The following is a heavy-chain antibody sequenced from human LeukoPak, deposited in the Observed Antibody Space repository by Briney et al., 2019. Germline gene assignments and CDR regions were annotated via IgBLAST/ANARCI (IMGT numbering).Heavy chain of an antibody. J-gene: IGHJ5*02. CDR2: ISAYNGNT. CDR1: GYTFTNYG. Sequence: ASVKVSCKASGYTFTNYGISWVRQAPGQGLEWMGWISAYNGNTNYAQKLQGRVTMTTDASTSTAYMELRSLRSDDTAVYYCARVVKEDIVVVVAAYWFDPWGQGTLVTVSS. V-gene: IGHV1-18*01. CDR3: ARVVKEDIVVVVAAYWFDP. D-gene: IGHD2-15*01.